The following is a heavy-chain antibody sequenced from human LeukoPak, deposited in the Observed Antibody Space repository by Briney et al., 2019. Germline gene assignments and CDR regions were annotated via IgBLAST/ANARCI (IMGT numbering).Heavy chain of an antibody. CDR3: ARAGAVVDNWFDP. Sequence: GASVKVSCKSSGYTFTTYGITWERQAPGQGLEWMGWISGYNGKTKYAQKLQDRVTMTTDTSTTTAYMELRSLISDDTAVYYCARAGAVVDNWFDPWGQGTLVTVSS. V-gene: IGHV1-18*01. J-gene: IGHJ5*02. CDR2: ISGYNGKT. D-gene: IGHD2-15*01. CDR1: GYTFTTYG.